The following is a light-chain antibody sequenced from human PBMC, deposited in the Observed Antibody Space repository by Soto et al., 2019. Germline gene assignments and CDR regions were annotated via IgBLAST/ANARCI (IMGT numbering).Light chain of an antibody. Sequence: IQLTQSPSSLSASVGDRVTITCRASQGISTYLAWYQQKPGKAPKLLIYAAPTLQSGVPSRFSGSGSGTDFTLTISSLQPEDFATYYCQQLNNYPRTFGQGTKVEIK. V-gene: IGKV1-9*01. CDR1: QGISTY. J-gene: IGKJ1*01. CDR2: AAP. CDR3: QQLNNYPRT.